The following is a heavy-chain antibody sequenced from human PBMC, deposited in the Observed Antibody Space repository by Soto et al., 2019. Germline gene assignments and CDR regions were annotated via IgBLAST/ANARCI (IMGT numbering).Heavy chain of an antibody. D-gene: IGHD2-15*01. V-gene: IGHV1-18*01. J-gene: IGHJ4*02. CDR2: ISAYNGNT. CDR1: GYTFTNFG. CDR3: ARDILFDY. Sequence: GASVKVSCKASGYTFTNFGISWVRQAPGQGLEWMGWISAYNGNTNYAQKFQGRVTMTTDTSTSTAYMEVRSLRSEDTAVYYCARDILFDYWGQGTLVTVSS.